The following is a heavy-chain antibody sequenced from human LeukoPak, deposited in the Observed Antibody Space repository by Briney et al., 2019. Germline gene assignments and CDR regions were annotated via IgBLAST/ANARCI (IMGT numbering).Heavy chain of an antibody. J-gene: IGHJ5*02. CDR1: GYTFTSYD. V-gene: IGHV1-8*03. CDR2: MNPNSGNT. Sequence: ASVKVSCKASGYTFTSYDINWVRQATGQGLEWMGWMNPNSGNTGYAQKFQGRVTITRNTSISTAYMELSRLRSDDTAVYYCVRDMKRSRARWENLGFDPWGQGTLVTVSP. D-gene: IGHD1-26*01. CDR3: VRDMKRSRARWENLGFDP.